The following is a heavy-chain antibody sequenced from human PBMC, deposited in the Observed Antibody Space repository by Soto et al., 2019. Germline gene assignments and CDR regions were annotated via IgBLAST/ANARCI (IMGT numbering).Heavy chain of an antibody. V-gene: IGHV3-74*01. CDR3: AREIPSSYYYGSNHDAFDI. J-gene: IGHJ3*02. CDR2: INSDGSST. CDR1: GFTFSSYW. D-gene: IGHD3-10*01. Sequence: GGSLRLSCAASGFTFSSYWMHWVRQAPGKGLVWVSRINSDGSSTSYADSVKGRFTISRDNAKNTLYLQMNSLRAEDTAVYYCAREIPSSYYYGSNHDAFDIWGQGTMVTVSS.